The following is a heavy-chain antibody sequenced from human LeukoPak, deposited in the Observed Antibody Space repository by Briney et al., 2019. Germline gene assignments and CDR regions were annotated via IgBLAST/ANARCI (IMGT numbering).Heavy chain of an antibody. Sequence: PSETLSLTCAGYGGSFSSYYWSWIRQSPGKGLEWIAEINHRGDTNYNPSVKSRVTISVDTSKNQFSLKVTSLTAADTAVYYCARGPTISETGYFDYWGQGTLVTVSS. CDR1: GGSFSSYY. J-gene: IGHJ4*03. CDR2: INHRGDT. CDR3: ARGPTISETGYFDY. D-gene: IGHD1-1*01. V-gene: IGHV4-34*01.